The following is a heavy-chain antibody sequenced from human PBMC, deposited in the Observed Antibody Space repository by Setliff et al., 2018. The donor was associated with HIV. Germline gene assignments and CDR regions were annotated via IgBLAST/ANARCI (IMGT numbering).Heavy chain of an antibody. D-gene: IGHD5-12*01. CDR3: ARGLVVVTDSDYDTNYYYYYYMDV. Sequence: SETLSLTCTVSGGSISSGGYYWSWIRQHPGKGLEWIGYIYYSGSTYYNPSLKSRVTISIDTSKNQFSLKLSSVTAADTAVYYCARGLVVVTDSDYDTNYYYYYYMDVWGKGATVTVSS. CDR2: IYYSGST. J-gene: IGHJ6*03. CDR1: GGSISSGGYY. V-gene: IGHV4-31*03.